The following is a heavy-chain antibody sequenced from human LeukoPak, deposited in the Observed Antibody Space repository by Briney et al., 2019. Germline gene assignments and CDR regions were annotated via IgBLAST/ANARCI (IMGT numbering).Heavy chain of an antibody. Sequence: PSETLSLTCTVSGGSISSYYWSWIRQPPGKGLEWIGYIYYSGSTNYNPSLKSRVTISVDTSKNQFSLKLSSVTAADTAVYYCARRLVLRYFDWLSWRRRGSTDAFDIWGQGTMVTVSS. CDR1: GGSISSYY. CDR3: ARRLVLRYFDWLSWRRRGSTDAFDI. V-gene: IGHV4-59*12. J-gene: IGHJ3*02. D-gene: IGHD3-9*01. CDR2: IYYSGST.